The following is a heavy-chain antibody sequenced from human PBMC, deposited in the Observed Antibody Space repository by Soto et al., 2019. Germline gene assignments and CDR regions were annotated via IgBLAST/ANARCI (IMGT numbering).Heavy chain of an antibody. CDR3: ARDIEAVAGTFDI. CDR1: GFTFSSYW. CDR2: IKQDGSQK. Sequence: GGSLRLSCAASGFTFSSYWMSWVRQAPGKGLEWVANIKQDGSQKHYVDSVRGRFTISRDNSKNTLYLQMNSLRAEDTAVYYCARDIEAVAGTFDIWGQGTMVTVSS. V-gene: IGHV3-7*01. J-gene: IGHJ3*02. D-gene: IGHD6-19*01.